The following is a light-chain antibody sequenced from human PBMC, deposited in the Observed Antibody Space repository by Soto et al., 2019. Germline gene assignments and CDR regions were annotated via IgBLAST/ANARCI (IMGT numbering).Light chain of an antibody. CDR2: GAS. J-gene: IGKJ5*01. CDR3: QQYDTSFLIT. Sequence: EIVVTQSPGTLSLSPGERATLSCRASQSVSGSYLAWYQQKPGQAPRLLIYGASSRATGIPDRFSGSGSGTDFPLTISRLEPEDFAVYYCQQYDTSFLITFGQGTRLEIK. V-gene: IGKV3-20*01. CDR1: QSVSGSY.